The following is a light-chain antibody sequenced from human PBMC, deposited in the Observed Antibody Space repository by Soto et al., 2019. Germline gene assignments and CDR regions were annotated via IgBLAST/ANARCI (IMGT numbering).Light chain of an antibody. J-gene: IGKJ1*01. CDR2: AVS. CDR3: QKYNSPPCT. V-gene: IGKV1-27*01. Sequence: DIQMTQSPSSLSASVGDRVTITYRASQVISNDLAWYQQKSGKVPKRLSYAVSTLQSGVPSRFSGSGSGTDFTLTISSMKPADVATYYCQKYNSPPCTFGQGTKVEIK. CDR1: QVISND.